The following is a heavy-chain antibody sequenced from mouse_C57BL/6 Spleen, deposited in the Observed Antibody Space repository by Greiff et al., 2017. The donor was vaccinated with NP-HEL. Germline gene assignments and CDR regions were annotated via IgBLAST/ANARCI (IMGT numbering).Heavy chain of an antibody. J-gene: IGHJ1*03. CDR3: ASFYGNYEDWYFDV. V-gene: IGHV1-4*01. CDR1: GYTFTSYT. Sequence: VQLQQSGAELARPGASVKMSCKASGYTFTSYTMHWVKQRPGQGLEWIGYINPSSGYTKYNQKFKDKATLTADKSSSTAYMQLSSLTSEDSAVYYCASFYGNYEDWYFDVWGTGTTVTVSS. D-gene: IGHD2-1*01. CDR2: INPSSGYT.